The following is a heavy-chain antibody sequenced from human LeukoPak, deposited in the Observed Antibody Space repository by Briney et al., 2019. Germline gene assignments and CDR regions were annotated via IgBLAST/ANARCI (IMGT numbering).Heavy chain of an antibody. J-gene: IGHJ4*02. CDR1: GFAFSNYW. Sequence: GGSLTLSCTTPGFAFSNYWMYWVRQAPGKGLEWVSRIKSDGSGITYSDAVEGRFTISRDNFKNTFLQMNSLRDEDTAMYYCVRGQTIDYWGQGTLVTVSS. CDR2: IKSDGSGI. CDR3: VRGQTIDY. D-gene: IGHD3-3*01. V-gene: IGHV3-74*03.